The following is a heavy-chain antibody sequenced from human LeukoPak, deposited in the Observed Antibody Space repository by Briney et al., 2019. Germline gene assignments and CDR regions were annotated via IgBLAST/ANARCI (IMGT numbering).Heavy chain of an antibody. CDR1: GFTFSSYA. D-gene: IGHD2-2*02. CDR2: ISYDGSNK. V-gene: IGHV3-30*04. CDR3: ARDNCSSTSCYIPVAY. J-gene: IGHJ4*02. Sequence: GGSLRLSCAASGFTFSSYAMHWVRQAPGKGLEWVAVISYDGSNKYYADSVKGRFTISRDNSKNTLYLQMNSLRAEDTAVYYCARDNCSSTSCYIPVAYWGQGTLVTVSS.